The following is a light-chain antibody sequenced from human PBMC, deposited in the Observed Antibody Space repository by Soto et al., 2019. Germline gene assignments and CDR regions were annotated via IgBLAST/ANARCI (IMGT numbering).Light chain of an antibody. V-gene: IGKV1-5*03. CDR3: QQYNSYPS. CDR1: QSISSW. CDR2: KAF. J-gene: IGKJ4*01. Sequence: DIQMTHSPSTLSASVGDRVTITCRASQSISSWLAWYQQKPGKAPKLLIYKAFSLESGVPSRFSSSGSGTEFSLTTSRPKPDDFATYYCQQYNSYPSFGGGTKVEIK.